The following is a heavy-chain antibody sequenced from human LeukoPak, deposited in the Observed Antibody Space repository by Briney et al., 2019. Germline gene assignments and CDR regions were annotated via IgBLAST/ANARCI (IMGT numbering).Heavy chain of an antibody. J-gene: IGHJ4*02. CDR3: ARIEYSSSSCDY. CDR1: GGSISSSSYY. V-gene: IGHV4-39*01. CDR2: IYYSGRT. D-gene: IGHD6-6*01. Sequence: SETLSLTCTVSGGSISSSSYYWGWIRQPPGKGLEWIGSIYYSGRTYYNPSLKSRVTISVDTSKNQFSLKLSSVTAADTAVYYCARIEYSSSSCDYWGQGTLVTVSS.